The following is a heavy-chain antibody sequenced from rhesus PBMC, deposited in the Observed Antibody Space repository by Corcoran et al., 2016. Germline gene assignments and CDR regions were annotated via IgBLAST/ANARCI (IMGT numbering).Heavy chain of an antibody. Sequence: QVQLQESGPGLVKPSETLSLTCAVSGGSISDDYYWSWIRQPPGKGLEWIGYIYGSGGGTNYNPSLKNRVPISIDTSKNQFSLKLSSVTAADTAVYYCARRGDIFFDYWGQGVLVTVSS. CDR3: ARRGDIFFDY. D-gene: IGHD5-42*01. V-gene: IGHV4-106*01. CDR1: GGSISDDYY. CDR2: IYGSGGGT. J-gene: IGHJ4*01.